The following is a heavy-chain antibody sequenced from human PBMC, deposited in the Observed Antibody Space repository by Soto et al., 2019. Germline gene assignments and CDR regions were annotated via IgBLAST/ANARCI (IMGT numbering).Heavy chain of an antibody. V-gene: IGHV3-30-3*01. Sequence: GGSLRLSCVASGFIFSDYAMHWALQAPGKGLEWVALISPAGTNQYYADSAKGRFTISRDNSKNTLYLQMNSLRPEDTGLYYCARENSRISPRLFQHWGHGTLVTVSS. CDR1: GFIFSDYA. J-gene: IGHJ1*01. D-gene: IGHD6-6*01. CDR3: ARENSRISPRLFQH. CDR2: ISPAGTNQ.